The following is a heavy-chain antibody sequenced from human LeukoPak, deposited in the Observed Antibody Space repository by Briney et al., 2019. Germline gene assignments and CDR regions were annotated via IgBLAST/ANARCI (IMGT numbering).Heavy chain of an antibody. CDR3: ASVTVTTWAPDGHMDV. Sequence: SVKVSCKASGGTFSNYAISWVRQAPGQGLEWMGRIVPMFGTTNYAQNFQGRVTITTDESTSTAYMEVSSLRIEDTAVYYCASVTVTTWAPDGHMDVWGKGTTVTVSS. V-gene: IGHV1-69*05. CDR1: GGTFSNYA. CDR2: IVPMFGTT. D-gene: IGHD4-11*01. J-gene: IGHJ6*03.